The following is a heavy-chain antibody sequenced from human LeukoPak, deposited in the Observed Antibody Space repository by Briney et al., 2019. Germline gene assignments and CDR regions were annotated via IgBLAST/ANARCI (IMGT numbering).Heavy chain of an antibody. Sequence: QPGGSLRLSCAASGFTFSSYAMSWVRQAPGEGLEWVSAISGSGGSTYYADSVKGRFTISRDNSKNTLYLQMNSLRAEDTAVYYCARDGKLVAGMDVWGQGTTVTVSS. CDR3: ARDGKLVAGMDV. CDR1: GFTFSSYA. D-gene: IGHD3-3*02. V-gene: IGHV3-23*01. CDR2: ISGSGGST. J-gene: IGHJ6*02.